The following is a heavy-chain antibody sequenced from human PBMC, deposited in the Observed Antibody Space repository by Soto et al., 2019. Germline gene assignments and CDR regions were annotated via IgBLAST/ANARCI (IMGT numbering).Heavy chain of an antibody. CDR3: TRANLVYGTFDY. CDR2: ITDSGDDT. D-gene: IGHD4-17*01. V-gene: IGHV3-23*01. J-gene: IGHJ4*02. CDR1: GFTFNNYA. Sequence: GGSLRLSCAASGFTFNNYAMGWVRQASGKGLEWVSAITDSGDDTYYIDSVKGRFTISRDNSKSTLYLQMNSLRAEDTAIYYCTRANLVYGTFDYWGQGTLVTVSS.